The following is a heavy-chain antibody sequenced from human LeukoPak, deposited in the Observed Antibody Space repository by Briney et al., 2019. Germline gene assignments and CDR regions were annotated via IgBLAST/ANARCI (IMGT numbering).Heavy chain of an antibody. CDR1: GGSIGSYY. J-gene: IGHJ5*02. Sequence: SETLSLTCTVSGGSIGSYYWSWVRQPPGKGLEWIGYVYYSGSTSYNPSLKSRVTISVDTSKNQFSLKLSSVTAADTAVYYCASSGYCSSTSCYRSLWFDPWGQGTLVTVSS. CDR3: ASSGYCSSTSCYRSLWFDP. CDR2: VYYSGST. D-gene: IGHD2-2*02. V-gene: IGHV4-59*01.